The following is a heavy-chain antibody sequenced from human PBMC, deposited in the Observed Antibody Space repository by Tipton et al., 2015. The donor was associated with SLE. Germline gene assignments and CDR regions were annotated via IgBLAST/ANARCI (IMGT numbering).Heavy chain of an antibody. V-gene: IGHV4-59*02. CDR3: ARVQDWKQLFDY. D-gene: IGHD1-1*01. CDR1: GASVGTYC. Sequence: TLSLTCIVSGASVGTYCWNWLRQSPGKGLEWIGCVCNSGSTTNYNPSLESRVSISVDTSKNQFSLKLSSVTAADTAVYYCARVQDWKQLFDYWGQGTLVTVSS. J-gene: IGHJ4*02. CDR2: VCNSGST.